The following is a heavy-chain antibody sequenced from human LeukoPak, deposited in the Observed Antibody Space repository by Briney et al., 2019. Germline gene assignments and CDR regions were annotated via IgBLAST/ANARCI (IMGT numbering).Heavy chain of an antibody. Sequence: SSETLSLTCAVSGYSISSGYYWGWIRQPPGKGLEWIGSIYHSGSTYYNPSLKSRVTISVDTSKNQFSLKLSSVTAADTAVYYCARQSGYFDYWGQGTLVTVPS. CDR2: IYHSGST. J-gene: IGHJ4*02. CDR1: GYSISSGYY. V-gene: IGHV4-38-2*01. CDR3: ARQSGYFDY. D-gene: IGHD1-26*01.